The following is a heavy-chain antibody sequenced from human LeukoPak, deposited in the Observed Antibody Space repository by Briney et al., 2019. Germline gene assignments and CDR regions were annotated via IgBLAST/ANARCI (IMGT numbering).Heavy chain of an antibody. Sequence: GGSLRLSCAASGFSFRNTWMSWVRKSPGRGLEWVGRIKSNTDGGATVYSAPVKGRFTISRDDSKNTLYLQMDSLKAEDTAVYYCAREGEYCSSTSCYSRLFDYWGQGTLVTVSS. D-gene: IGHD2-2*02. CDR2: IKSNTDGGAT. CDR3: AREGEYCSSTSCYSRLFDY. CDR1: GFSFRNTW. V-gene: IGHV3-15*01. J-gene: IGHJ4*02.